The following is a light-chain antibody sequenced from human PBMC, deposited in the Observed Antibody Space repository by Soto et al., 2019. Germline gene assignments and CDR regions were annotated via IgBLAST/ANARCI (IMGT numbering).Light chain of an antibody. CDR3: RSYTSSSTRL. CDR1: INDVGGYNY. J-gene: IGLJ1*01. V-gene: IGLV2-14*03. Sequence: LTQPAWVSGSRGQSITISCTGTINDVGGYNYVSWYQQHPGKAPNLIIYEVINRPSGVSHRFSGSKSGNTASLTISGLQAEDEADYYRRSYTSSSTRLFGSGTKVTVL. CDR2: EVI.